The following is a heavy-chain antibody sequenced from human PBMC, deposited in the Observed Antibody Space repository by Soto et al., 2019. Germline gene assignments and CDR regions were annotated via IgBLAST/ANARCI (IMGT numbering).Heavy chain of an antibody. J-gene: IGHJ5*02. CDR2: IYWDDDK. Sequence: QITLKESGPTLVKPPQNLTLTYTFSGFSLTTRGVGVGWIRQPPGKALECLALIYWDDDKRYSPSLQSRLSLTTDTSKNQVIRTMTNVDPVDTATYYCAHIPNYYQYDWFDPWGQGTLVSVSS. V-gene: IGHV2-5*02. D-gene: IGHD3-16*01. CDR1: GFSLTTRGVG. CDR3: AHIPNYYQYDWFDP.